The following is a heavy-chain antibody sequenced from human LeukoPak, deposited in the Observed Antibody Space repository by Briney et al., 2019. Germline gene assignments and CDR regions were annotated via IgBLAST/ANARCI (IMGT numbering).Heavy chain of an antibody. J-gene: IGHJ4*02. V-gene: IGHV3-48*04. D-gene: IGHD4-17*01. CDR1: GFTFSSYS. CDR2: ISSSSSTI. Sequence: GGSLRLSCAASGFTFSSYSMNWVRQAPGKGLEWVSYISSSSSTIYYADSVKGRFTISRDNAKNSLYLQMNSLRAEDTAVYYCARGDYGELFDYWGQGTLVTVSS. CDR3: ARGDYGELFDY.